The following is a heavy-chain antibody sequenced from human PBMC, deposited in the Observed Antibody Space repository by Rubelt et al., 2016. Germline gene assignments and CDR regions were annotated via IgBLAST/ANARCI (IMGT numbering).Heavy chain of an antibody. CDR2: DGSEE. V-gene: IGHV3-7*04. Sequence: DGSEEYYVDSVKGRFTISRDNAKNSLYLRMNSLRAEDTAVYYCARYSSSPYYFDYWGQGTLVTVSS. CDR3: ARYSSSPYYFDY. J-gene: IGHJ4*02. D-gene: IGHD6-6*01.